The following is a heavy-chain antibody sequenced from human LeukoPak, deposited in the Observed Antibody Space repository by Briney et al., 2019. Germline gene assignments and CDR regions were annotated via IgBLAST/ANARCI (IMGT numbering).Heavy chain of an antibody. Sequence: PGGSLRLSCAASGFTLSSYNMNWVRQAPGKGLEWISYITTSIDIISYADSVKGRFTISRDNAKNSLYLQMDSLRDEDTAVYYCVRHHNYYFGYWGQGILVTVSA. CDR2: ITTSIDII. CDR1: GFTLSSYN. V-gene: IGHV3-48*02. J-gene: IGHJ4*02. CDR3: VRHHNYYFGY.